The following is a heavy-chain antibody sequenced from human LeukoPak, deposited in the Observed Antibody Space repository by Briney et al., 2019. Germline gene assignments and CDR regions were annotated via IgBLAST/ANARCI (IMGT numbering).Heavy chain of an antibody. D-gene: IGHD3-9*01. CDR1: GFSFSTYN. J-gene: IGHJ6*03. CDR3: AKDGGEYYDILTGYYPRLYYMDV. CDR2: VSGSGGST. Sequence: GGSLRLSCATSGFSFSTYNMNWVRQAPGKGLEWVSAVSGSGGSTYYADSVKGRFTISRDNSKNTLYLQMNSLRAEDTAVYYCAKDGGEYYDILTGYYPRLYYMDVWGKGTTVTISS. V-gene: IGHV3-23*01.